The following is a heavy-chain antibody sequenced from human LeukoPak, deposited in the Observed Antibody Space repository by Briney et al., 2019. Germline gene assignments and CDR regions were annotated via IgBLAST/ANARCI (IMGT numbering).Heavy chain of an antibody. CDR2: IYYSGST. V-gene: IGHV4-59*01. Sequence: SETLSLTCTVSGGSISSYYWSWIRQPPGKGLEWIGYIYYSGSTNYNPSLKSRVTISVDTSKNQFSLKLSSVTAADTAVYYCASQSPLNYFDYWGQGTLVTVSS. CDR3: ASQSPLNYFDY. CDR1: GGSISSYY. J-gene: IGHJ4*02.